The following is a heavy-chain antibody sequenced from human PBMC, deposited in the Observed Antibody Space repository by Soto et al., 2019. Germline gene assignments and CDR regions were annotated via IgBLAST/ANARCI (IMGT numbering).Heavy chain of an antibody. V-gene: IGHV4-34*01. CDR1: GGSFSGYY. J-gene: IGHJ3*02. D-gene: IGHD6-19*01. CDR3: ARSREQWLVDAFDI. CDR2: VNPTGST. Sequence: QVQVQQWGAGLLKSSETLSLTCAVYGGSFSGYYWSWILQSPGKGLEWIGEVNPTGSTKYNPSLKSRVTISVDTSKNQFSLNLNPVTAADTALYYCARSREQWLVDAFDIWGQGTMVTVSS.